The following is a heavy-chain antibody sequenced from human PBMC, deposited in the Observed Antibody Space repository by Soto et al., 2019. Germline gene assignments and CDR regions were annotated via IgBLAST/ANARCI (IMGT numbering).Heavy chain of an antibody. J-gene: IGHJ4*02. CDR1: GLTFNNYA. CDR3: AKGRGGSGSLTPRVDF. Sequence: EVQLLESGGGLVQPGGSLRLSCAASGLTFNNYAMTWVRQAPGKGLEWVSAISGGGDTTSYADSVKGRFTVSRDGSKNTLYLQMSSLRAEDTALYYCAKGRGGSGSLTPRVDFWGQGNLVTVSS. D-gene: IGHD3-10*01. V-gene: IGHV3-23*01. CDR2: ISGGGDTT.